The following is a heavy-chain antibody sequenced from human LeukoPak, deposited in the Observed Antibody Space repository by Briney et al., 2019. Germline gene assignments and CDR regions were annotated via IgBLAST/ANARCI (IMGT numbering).Heavy chain of an antibody. Sequence: GESLKISCKGSGYSFTSYWIGWVHQMPGKGLEWMGIIYPGDSDTRYSPSFQGQVTISADKSISTAYLQWSSLKASDTAMYYCARLGFGSKDYRYGMDVWGQGTTVTVSS. CDR1: GYSFTSYW. CDR2: IYPGDSDT. D-gene: IGHD3-10*01. V-gene: IGHV5-51*07. CDR3: ARLGFGSKDYRYGMDV. J-gene: IGHJ6*02.